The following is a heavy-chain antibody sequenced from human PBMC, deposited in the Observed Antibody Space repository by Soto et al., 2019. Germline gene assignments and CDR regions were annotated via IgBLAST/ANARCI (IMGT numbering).Heavy chain of an antibody. CDR3: ARDSF. V-gene: IGHV3-30-3*01. J-gene: IGHJ4*02. CDR1: GFTFSSYA. Sequence: GGALRLCCAASGFTFSSYAMHWVRQAPGKGLEWVAVISYDGSNKYYADSVKGRFTISRDNSKNTLYLQMNSLRAEDTAVYYCARDSFWGQGTLVTVSS. CDR2: ISYDGSNK.